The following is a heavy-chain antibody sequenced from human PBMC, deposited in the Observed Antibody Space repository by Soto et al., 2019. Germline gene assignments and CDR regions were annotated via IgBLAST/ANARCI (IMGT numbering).Heavy chain of an antibody. CDR3: ARAQWGVPAASAYYGMDV. CDR1: GGSFSGYY. V-gene: IGHV4-34*01. CDR2: INHSGST. J-gene: IGHJ6*02. Sequence: PSETLSLTCAVYGGSFSGYYWSWIRQPPGKGLEWIGEINHSGSTNYNPSLKSRVTISVDTSKNQFSLKLSSVTAADTAVYYCARAQWGVPAASAYYGMDVWGQGTTVTVSS. D-gene: IGHD2-2*01.